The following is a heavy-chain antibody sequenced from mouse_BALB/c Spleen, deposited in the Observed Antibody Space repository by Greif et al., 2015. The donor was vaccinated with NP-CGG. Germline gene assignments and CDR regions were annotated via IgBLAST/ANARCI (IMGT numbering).Heavy chain of an antibody. CDR1: GFTFSDYG. Sequence: EVMLVESGGGLVQPGGSRKLSCAASGFTFSDYGMAWVRQAPGKGPEWVAFISNLAYSIYYADTVTGRFTISRENAKNTLYLEMSSLRSEDTAMYYCARPRGITGEFAYWGQGTLVTVSA. CDR3: ARPRGITGEFAY. CDR2: ISNLAYSI. J-gene: IGHJ3*01. D-gene: IGHD2-4*01. V-gene: IGHV5-15*02.